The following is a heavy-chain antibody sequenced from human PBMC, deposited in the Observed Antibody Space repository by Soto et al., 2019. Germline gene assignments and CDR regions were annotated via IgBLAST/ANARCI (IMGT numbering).Heavy chain of an antibody. Sequence: QVQLVESGGGVVQPGRSLRLSCAASGFTFSSYGMHWVRQAPGKGLEWVAVISYDGSNKYYADSVKGRFTISRDNSKNTLYLQMNSLRAEDTAVYYCAKERHSSSWYGSHYYGMDVSGQGTTVTVSS. CDR2: ISYDGSNK. CDR1: GFTFSSYG. V-gene: IGHV3-30*18. D-gene: IGHD6-13*01. CDR3: AKERHSSSWYGSHYYGMDV. J-gene: IGHJ6*02.